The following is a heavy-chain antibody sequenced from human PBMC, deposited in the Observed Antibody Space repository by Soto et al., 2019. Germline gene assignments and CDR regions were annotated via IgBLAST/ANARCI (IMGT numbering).Heavy chain of an antibody. J-gene: IGHJ4*02. CDR1: GGSISSSNW. CDR3: ARGVPLLWFGEPIPAYFDY. D-gene: IGHD3-10*01. V-gene: IGHV4-4*02. CDR2: IYHSGST. Sequence: QVQLQESGPGLVKPSGTLSLTCAVSGGSISSSNWWSWVRQPPGKGLEWIGEIYHSGSTNYNPSLKSRVPISVDKSKNQFSLKLSSVTAADTAVYYCARGVPLLWFGEPIPAYFDYWGQGTLVTVSS.